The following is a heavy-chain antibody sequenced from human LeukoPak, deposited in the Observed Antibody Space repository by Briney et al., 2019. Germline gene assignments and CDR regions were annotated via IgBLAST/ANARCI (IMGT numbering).Heavy chain of an antibody. J-gene: IGHJ4*02. CDR3: ARASYYDSSGYFPGIDY. Sequence: SETLSLTCTVSGGSISSYYWSWIRQPPGKRLEWIGYIYYSGSTNYNPSLKSRVTISVDTSKNQFSLKLSSVTAADTAVYYCARASYYDSSGYFPGIDYWGQGTLVTVSS. V-gene: IGHV4-59*01. D-gene: IGHD3-22*01. CDR1: GGSISSYY. CDR2: IYYSGST.